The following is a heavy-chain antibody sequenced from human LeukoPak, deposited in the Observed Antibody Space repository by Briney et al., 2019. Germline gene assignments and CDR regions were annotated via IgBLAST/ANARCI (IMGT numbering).Heavy chain of an antibody. CDR3: ARDMAMRRYYYMDV. D-gene: IGHD3-10*01. Sequence: PGGSLRLSCAASGFTFSSYWMSWVRQAPGKGLEWVANIKQDGSEKYDVDSVKGRFTISRDNAKNSLYLQMNSLRAEDTAVYYCARDMAMRRYYYMDVWGKGTTVTVSS. J-gene: IGHJ6*03. V-gene: IGHV3-7*01. CDR2: IKQDGSEK. CDR1: GFTFSSYW.